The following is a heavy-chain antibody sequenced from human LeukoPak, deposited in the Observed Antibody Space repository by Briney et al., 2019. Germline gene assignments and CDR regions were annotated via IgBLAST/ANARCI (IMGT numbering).Heavy chain of an antibody. Sequence: GGSLRLSCAASGFTFSSYAMSWVRQAPGKGLEWVAVISYDGSNKYYADSVKGRFTISRDNSKNTLYLQMNSLRAEDTAVYYCARDLTGASDYWGQGTLVTVSS. J-gene: IGHJ4*02. CDR1: GFTFSSYA. V-gene: IGHV3-30-3*01. D-gene: IGHD1-26*01. CDR3: ARDLTGASDY. CDR2: ISYDGSNK.